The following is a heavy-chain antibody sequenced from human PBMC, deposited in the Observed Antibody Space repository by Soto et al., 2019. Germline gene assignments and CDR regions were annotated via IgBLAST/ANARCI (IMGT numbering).Heavy chain of an antibody. J-gene: IGHJ6*02. V-gene: IGHV3-23*01. CDR3: ARDHYDFWSGHPDGYYGMDV. D-gene: IGHD3-3*01. Sequence: PGGSLRLSCAASGFTFSSYAMSWVRQAPGKGLEWVSAISGTGGSTYYADSVKGRFTISRDNSKNTLYLQMNSLRAEDTAVYYCARDHYDFWSGHPDGYYGMDVWGQGTTVTVSS. CDR1: GFTFSSYA. CDR2: ISGTGGST.